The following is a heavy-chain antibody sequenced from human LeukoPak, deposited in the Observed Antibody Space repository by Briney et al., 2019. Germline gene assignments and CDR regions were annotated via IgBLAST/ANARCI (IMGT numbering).Heavy chain of an antibody. V-gene: IGHV4-59*08. Sequence: SETLSLTCAVYGGSISSYYWSWIRQPPGKGLEWIGYIYYSGSTNYNPSLKSRVTISVDTSKNQFSLKLSSVTAADTAVYYCARHPATGLLDYWGQGTLVTVSP. J-gene: IGHJ4*02. CDR1: GGSISSYY. CDR3: ARHPATGLLDY. D-gene: IGHD1-26*01. CDR2: IYYSGST.